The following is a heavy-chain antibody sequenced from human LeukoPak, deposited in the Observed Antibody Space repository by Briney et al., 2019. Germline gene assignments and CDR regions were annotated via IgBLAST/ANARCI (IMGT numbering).Heavy chain of an antibody. CDR3: AGKAGGYSSWFDP. CDR2: ISSSGSTI. Sequence: PGGSLRLSCAASGFTFSDYYMSWIRQAPGKGLEGVSYISSSGSTIYYADSVKGRFTISRDNARNALYLQMNSLRAEDTAVYYRAGKAGGYSSWFDPWGQGTLVTVSS. CDR1: GFTFSDYY. V-gene: IGHV3-11*01. J-gene: IGHJ5*02. D-gene: IGHD3-22*01.